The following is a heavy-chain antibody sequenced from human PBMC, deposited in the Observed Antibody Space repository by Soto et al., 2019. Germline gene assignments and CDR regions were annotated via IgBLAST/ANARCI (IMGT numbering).Heavy chain of an antibody. V-gene: IGHV4-34*01. CDR1: GGSFSGYY. J-gene: IGHJ4*02. D-gene: IGHD3-16*02. CDR2: INHSGST. Sequence: QVQLQQWGAGLLKTSETLSLTCAVYGGSFSGYYWSWIRQPPGTGLEWIGEINHSGSTNYNPSLKSRVTISVDTSKNQFSVKLSSVTAADTAVYYGARGPDYIWGSYLNYDYWGQGTLVTVSS. CDR3: ARGPDYIWGSYLNYDY.